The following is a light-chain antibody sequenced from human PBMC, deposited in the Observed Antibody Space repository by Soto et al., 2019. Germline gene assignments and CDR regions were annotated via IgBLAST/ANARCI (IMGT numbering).Light chain of an antibody. V-gene: IGKV1-5*01. CDR2: DAS. Sequence: DIQMTQSPSTLAASVGDRVTITCRASQNINRWLAWYQQKPGQAPKVLIYDASSLESGVPSRFSGSGSGTEFTLTITSLQPDDFATYYCQQYDGYFGPGTKVDFK. J-gene: IGKJ3*01. CDR3: QQYDGY. CDR1: QNINRW.